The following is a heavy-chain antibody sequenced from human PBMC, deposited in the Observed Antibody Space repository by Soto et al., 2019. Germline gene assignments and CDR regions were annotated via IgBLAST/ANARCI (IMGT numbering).Heavy chain of an antibody. J-gene: IGHJ5*02. V-gene: IGHV4-31*03. D-gene: IGHD1-20*01. CDR2: IDYSGSP. CDR1: GGSISSGGYY. Sequence: QVQLQESGPGLVKPSQTLSLTCTVSGGSISSGGYYWSWIRQHPGKGLEWIGYIDYSGSPYYNPSLKRRFTMSVDTSKNLFSLKLSSVTAADTAVYYCAREYNWNDGGWFDPWCQGTLVTVSS. CDR3: AREYNWNDGGWFDP.